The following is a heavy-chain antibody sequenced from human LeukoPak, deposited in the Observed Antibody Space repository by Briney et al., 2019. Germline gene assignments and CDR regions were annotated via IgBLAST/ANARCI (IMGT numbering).Heavy chain of an antibody. V-gene: IGHV3-48*04. CDR1: GFTFSSYS. CDR2: ISSSSSTI. D-gene: IGHD3-22*01. CDR3: ARAHYYDSSGPYMDV. Sequence: GGSLRLSCAASGFTFSSYSMDWVRQAPGKGLEWVSYISSSSSTIYYAHSVTARFPISRDNAKNSLYLQMNSLRAEDTAVYYCARAHYYDSSGPYMDVWGKGTTVTVSS. J-gene: IGHJ6*03.